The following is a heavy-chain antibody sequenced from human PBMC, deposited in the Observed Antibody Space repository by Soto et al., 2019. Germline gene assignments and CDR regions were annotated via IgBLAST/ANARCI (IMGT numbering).Heavy chain of an antibody. CDR1: GYAFSGYR. V-gene: IGHV1-18*01. CDR3: ARDLGPPNSFDS. J-gene: IGHJ5*01. CDR2: ISGYNGNT. Sequence: QVQLVQSGAEMKQPGASVKVSCKTSGYAFSGYRLSWVRQGPGQGLEWMGWISGYNGNTDYAQKLRDRDTTTTDTSTITAYMEMRSLRSDGTAVYYCARDLGPPNSFDSWGQGPLVTVSS. D-gene: IGHD2-8*01.